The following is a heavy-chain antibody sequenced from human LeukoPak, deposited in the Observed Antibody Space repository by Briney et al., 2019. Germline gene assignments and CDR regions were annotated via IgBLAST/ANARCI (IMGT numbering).Heavy chain of an antibody. CDR1: GFTFDDYA. D-gene: IGHD5-24*01. CDR2: ISWNSGSI. J-gene: IGHJ4*02. Sequence: PGGSPRLSCAASGFTFDDYAMHWVRQAPGKGLEWVSGISWNSGSIGYADSVKGRFTISRDNAKNSLYLQMNSLRAEDTALYYCAKAGDGYNYYYFDYWGQGTLVTVSS. V-gene: IGHV3-9*01. CDR3: AKAGDGYNYYYFDY.